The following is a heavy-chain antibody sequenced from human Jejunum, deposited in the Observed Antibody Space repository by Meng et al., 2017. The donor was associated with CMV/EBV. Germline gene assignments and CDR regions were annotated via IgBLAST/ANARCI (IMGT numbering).Heavy chain of an antibody. V-gene: IGHV1-18*01. J-gene: IGHJ4*02. CDR3: ARDRCSGGTCYTVFDY. Sequence: YTTSILCFSWVPQAPQQGLEWMCGINAYTGDTKYSQDLQLRVTITTNTSTSTAYMELWSLRSADTAVDYCARDRCSGGTCYTVFDYWGQGTLVTVSS. CDR1: YTTSILC. D-gene: IGHD2-15*01. CDR2: INAYTGDT.